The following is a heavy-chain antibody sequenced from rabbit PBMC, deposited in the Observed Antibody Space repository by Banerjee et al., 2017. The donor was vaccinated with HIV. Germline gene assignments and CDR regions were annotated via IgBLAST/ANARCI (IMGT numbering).Heavy chain of an antibody. CDR3: ARMGSSGWGFNL. D-gene: IGHD4-1*01. CDR2: IAAGSSGGT. CDR1: GFSFNNNYV. J-gene: IGHJ4*01. V-gene: IGHV1S45*01. Sequence: QEQLEESGGDLVKPEGSLTLTCTASGFSFNNNYVMCWVRQAPGKGPEWVACIAAGSSGGTYYASWAKGRFTIPQTSSTTVTLQMTSLTAADTATYFCARMGSSGWGFNLWGQGTLVTVS.